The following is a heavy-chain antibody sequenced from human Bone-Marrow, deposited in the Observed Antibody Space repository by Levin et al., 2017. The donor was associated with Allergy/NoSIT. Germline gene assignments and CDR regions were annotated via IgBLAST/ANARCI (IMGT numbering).Heavy chain of an antibody. V-gene: IGHV3-13*01. CDR2: IASAHDT. CDR3: AKARRDRWGSRGFDV. CDR1: GFTFSTYD. J-gene: IGHJ3*01. D-gene: IGHD2-21*01. Sequence: ASVKVSCAASGFTFSTYDMHWVRQATGRGLEWVSGIASAHDTYYIDSVKGRFTISRDNAKNSVYLQMNSLRAGDTAIYYCAKARRDRWGSRGFDVWGRGTMVTVSS.